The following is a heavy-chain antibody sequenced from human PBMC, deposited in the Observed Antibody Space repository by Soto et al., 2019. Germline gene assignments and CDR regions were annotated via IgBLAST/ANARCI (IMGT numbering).Heavy chain of an antibody. Sequence: QITLKESGPTLVKPTQTLTLTCTFSGFSLITSGVGVGWIRQSSGKALEWLALIYWDDDKRYSSSLKSRLTITKDTSKNQAVLTMTNMDPVDTATYYCAHKGSGWSYFDYWGQGTLVTVSS. J-gene: IGHJ4*02. CDR1: GFSLITSGVG. CDR3: AHKGSGWSYFDY. V-gene: IGHV2-5*02. CDR2: IYWDDDK. D-gene: IGHD6-19*01.